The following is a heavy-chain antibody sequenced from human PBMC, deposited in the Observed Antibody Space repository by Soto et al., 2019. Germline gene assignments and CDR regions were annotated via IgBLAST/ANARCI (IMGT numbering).Heavy chain of an antibody. CDR3: AREGPQYYDYTIPFDY. J-gene: IGHJ4*02. V-gene: IGHV1-69*04. CDR1: GGTFSSYT. D-gene: IGHD3-16*01. CDR2: IIPILGIA. Sequence: GASVKVSCKASGGTFSSYTISWVRQAPGQGLEWMGRIIPILGIANYAQKFQGSVTITADKSTSTAYMELSSLRSEDTAVYYCAREGPQYYDYTIPFDYWGQGTLVTVSS.